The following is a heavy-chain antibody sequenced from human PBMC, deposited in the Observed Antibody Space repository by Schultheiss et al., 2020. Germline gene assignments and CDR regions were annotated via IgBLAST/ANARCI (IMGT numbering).Heavy chain of an antibody. CDR2: ISGSGGST. CDR3: AKGEVVPAAILPYYYGMDV. J-gene: IGHJ6*02. D-gene: IGHD2-2*01. CDR1: GFSVTGYE. V-gene: IGHV3-23*01. Sequence: VGSLRLSCVASGFSVTGYEMNWVRQAPGKGLEWVSAISGSGGSTYYADSVKGRFTISRDNSKNTLYLQMNSLRAEDTAVYYCAKGEVVPAAILPYYYGMDVWGQGTTVTVSS.